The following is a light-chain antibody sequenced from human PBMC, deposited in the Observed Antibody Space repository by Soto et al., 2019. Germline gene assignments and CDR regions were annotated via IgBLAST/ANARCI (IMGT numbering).Light chain of an antibody. CDR3: QQYNFYWT. CDR1: QTTNSW. Sequence: DIQMTQCPPTLSASGGDRVTITCRASQTTNSWLASYQQKPGKAPKLLIYKASSLESGVQSRFIGSGSGTEFTLTISSLQPDDFATYYCQQYNFYWTFGHGTKVDI. CDR2: KAS. J-gene: IGKJ1*01. V-gene: IGKV1-5*03.